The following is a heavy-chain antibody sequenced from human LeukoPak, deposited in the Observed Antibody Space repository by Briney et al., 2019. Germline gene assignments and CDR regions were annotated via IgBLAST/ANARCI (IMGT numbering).Heavy chain of an antibody. CDR3: AKDRSCTNNICHGDFDY. J-gene: IGHJ4*02. D-gene: IGHD2-8*01. Sequence: GGSLRLSCAASGFTFSNYAMSWVRQAPGKGLEWASGISGSGGDAYYADSVKGRFTISRDNSKNTLYLQMNNLRAEDTAVYYCAKDRSCTNNICHGDFDYWGQGTLVTVSS. V-gene: IGHV3-23*01. CDR2: ISGSGGDA. CDR1: GFTFSNYA.